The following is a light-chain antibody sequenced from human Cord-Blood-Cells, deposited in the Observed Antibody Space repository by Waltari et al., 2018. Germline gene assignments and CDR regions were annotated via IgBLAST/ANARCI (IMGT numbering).Light chain of an antibody. CDR3: QQSYSTPWT. CDR2: AAS. V-gene: IGKV1-39*01. CDR1: QSISSY. Sequence: DIQMTQSPSSLSASVVDRVTITCRASQSISSYLNWYQQKPGKAPQLLIYAASSLQSGVPSRFSGSGSGTDSTLTISSLQPEDFATYYCQQSYSTPWTFGQGTKVEIK. J-gene: IGKJ1*01.